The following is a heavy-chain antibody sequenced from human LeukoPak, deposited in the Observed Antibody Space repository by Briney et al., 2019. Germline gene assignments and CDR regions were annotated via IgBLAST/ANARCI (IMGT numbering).Heavy chain of an antibody. CDR1: GASISSPFW. V-gene: IGHV3-7*01. D-gene: IGHD3-10*01. CDR2: INQDGTEK. J-gene: IGHJ4*02. Sequence: PSETLSLTCAVSGASISSPFWWSWVRPAPGKGLEWVANINQDGTEKYYVDSVKGRFTISRDNAKNSLDLQMNSLRVEDTGIYYCVKVAKYYYGSETYYFFEHWGQGTPVSAPS. CDR3: VKVAKYYYGSETYYFFEH.